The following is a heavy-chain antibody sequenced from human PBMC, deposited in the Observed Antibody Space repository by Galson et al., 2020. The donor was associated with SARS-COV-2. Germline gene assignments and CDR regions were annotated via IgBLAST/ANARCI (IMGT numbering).Heavy chain of an antibody. CDR2: KYYRSKWYN. V-gene: IGHV6-1*01. CDR3: ARGPSIAADCYFDY. D-gene: IGHD6-13*01. CDR1: GDSVSSNSAA. Sequence: SQTLSLTCAISGDSVSSNSAAWNWIRQPPSRGLEWLGRKYYRSKWYNDYAVSVKGRIPFNPDTSKNQFSLQPSYLTPEDTAVCYCARGPSIAADCYFDYWGQGTLVTVSS. J-gene: IGHJ4*02.